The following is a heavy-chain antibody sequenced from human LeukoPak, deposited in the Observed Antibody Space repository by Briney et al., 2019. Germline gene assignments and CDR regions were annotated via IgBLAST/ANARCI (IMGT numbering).Heavy chain of an antibody. CDR2: IWSDGSNT. CDR3: ARGRGSYNYYFDY. V-gene: IGHV3-33*01. CDR1: GFXXXNYG. J-gene: IGHJ4*02. Sequence: LXLXXXXSGFXXXNYGLHWVRQAPGKGLEWVVVIWSDGSNTYYTDSVRGRFTISRDNSKNTLYLQMNSLRAEDTAVYYCARGRGSYNYYFDYWGQGTLVTVSS. D-gene: IGHD1-26*01.